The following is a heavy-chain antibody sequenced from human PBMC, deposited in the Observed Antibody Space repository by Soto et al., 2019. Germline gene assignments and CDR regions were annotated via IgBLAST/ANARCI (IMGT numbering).Heavy chain of an antibody. CDR1: GGSLSSGGCS. D-gene: IGHD5-12*01. J-gene: IGHJ2*01. Sequence: QLQLVESGSGLVRPSQALSLSCNVSGGSLSSGGCSWAWVRLPTGKGLEWIGYIFYTGQTYFSASLKSRLSMSVDTSRNQFSMQSASVTAADTALYYCACLNGYNRYFDHWGRGTLVTVS. CDR2: IFYTGQT. V-gene: IGHV4-30-2*01. CDR3: ACLNGYNRYFDH.